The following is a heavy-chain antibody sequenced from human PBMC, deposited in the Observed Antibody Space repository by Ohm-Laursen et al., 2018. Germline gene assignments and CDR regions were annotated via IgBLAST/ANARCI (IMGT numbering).Heavy chain of an antibody. CDR1: GFTFSSYW. J-gene: IGHJ4*02. CDR2: IKQDGSEK. V-gene: IGHV3-7*01. CDR3: ATILVATREVDY. D-gene: IGHD5-12*01. Sequence: SLRPSCAASGFTFSSYWMSWVHQAPGKGLEWVANIKQDGSEKYYVDSVKGRFTISRDNAKNSLYLQMNSLRVEDTAVYYCATILVATREVDYWGQGTLVTVSS.